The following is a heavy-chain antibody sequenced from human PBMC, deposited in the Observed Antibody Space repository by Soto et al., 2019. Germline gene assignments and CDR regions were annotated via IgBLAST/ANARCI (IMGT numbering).Heavy chain of an antibody. CDR2: ISGSGGST. V-gene: IGHV3-23*01. CDR3: AKSGNFADFWSGYRDSPPYYFDY. D-gene: IGHD3-3*01. Sequence: GGSLRLSCAASGFTFSSYAMSWVRQAPGKGLEWVSAISGSGGSTYYADSVKGRFTISRDNSKNTLYLQMNSLGAEDTAVYYCAKSGNFADFWSGYRDSPPYYFDYWGQGTLVTVSS. CDR1: GFTFSSYA. J-gene: IGHJ4*02.